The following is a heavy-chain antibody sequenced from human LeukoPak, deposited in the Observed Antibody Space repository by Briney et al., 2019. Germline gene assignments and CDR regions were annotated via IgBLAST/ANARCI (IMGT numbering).Heavy chain of an antibody. CDR1: RGLITNNNYF. D-gene: IGHD3-10*01. CDR2: INHSGST. Sequence: SETLSLICSVSRGLITNNNYFWGWIRQAPGKGLEWIGEINHSGSTNYNPSLESRVTISVDTSKNQFSLKLSSVTAADTAVYYCARTSHRRAMVRGPVSYYYYMDVWGKGTTVTISS. J-gene: IGHJ6*03. V-gene: IGHV4-39*07. CDR3: ARTSHRRAMVRGPVSYYYYMDV.